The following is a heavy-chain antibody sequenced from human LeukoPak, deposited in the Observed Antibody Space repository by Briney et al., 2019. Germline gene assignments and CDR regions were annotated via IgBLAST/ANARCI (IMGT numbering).Heavy chain of an antibody. Sequence: GGSLRLSCAASGFTFSSSAMSWVRQAPGKGLEWVSAISNNGGYTYYADSVQGRFTISRDNSKSTLCLQMNSLRAEDTAIYYCAKQLGYCSDGSCYFPYWGQGTLVTVSS. J-gene: IGHJ4*02. CDR3: AKQLGYCSDGSCYFPY. D-gene: IGHD2-15*01. CDR2: ISNNGGYT. V-gene: IGHV3-23*01. CDR1: GFTFSSSA.